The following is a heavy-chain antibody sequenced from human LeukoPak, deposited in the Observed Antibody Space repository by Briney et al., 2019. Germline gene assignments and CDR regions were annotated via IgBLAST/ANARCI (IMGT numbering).Heavy chain of an antibody. V-gene: IGHV4-39*01. Sequence: PSETLSRTCTVSGGSISSSSYYWGWTRQPPGKGLEWIGSIYYSGSTYYNPSLKSRVTISVDSSKTQFSLKLSSVTAADTAVYYCARRGDTTGLDWFDPWGQGTLVTVSS. J-gene: IGHJ5*02. CDR2: IYYSGST. CDR3: ARRGDTTGLDWFDP. D-gene: IGHD1-1*01. CDR1: GGSISSSSYY.